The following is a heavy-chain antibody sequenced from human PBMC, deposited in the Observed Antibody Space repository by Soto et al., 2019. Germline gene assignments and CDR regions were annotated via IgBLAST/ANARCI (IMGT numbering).Heavy chain of an antibody. J-gene: IGHJ4*02. V-gene: IGHV1-69*01. CDR3: VRDSGAKLSSS. CDR2: IVPIYRTA. Sequence: QVQLVQSGAEVKKPGSSVKVSCKASGGTFSSYRINWVRQAPGQGLEWVGGIVPIYRTADYAQKFQGRVTITPDESARTSYMELRSLKSQDTAVYYCVRDSGAKLSSSWGQGTLVTVSS. CDR1: GGTFSSYR. D-gene: IGHD6-13*01.